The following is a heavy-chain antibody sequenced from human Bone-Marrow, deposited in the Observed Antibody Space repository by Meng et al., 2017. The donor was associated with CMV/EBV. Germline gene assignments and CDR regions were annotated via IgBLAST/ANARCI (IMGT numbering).Heavy chain of an antibody. CDR2: IKQDGTEK. V-gene: IGHV3-7*01. CDR1: GFIFSNYW. Sequence: GESLKISCAASGFIFSNYWMSWVRQAPGKGLEWVANIKQDGTEKYYVDSVKGRFTISRDNAKNSLYLQMNSLRAEDTAVYYCGRSYWNAFDLWGRGTMVTVSS. CDR3: GRSYWNAFDL. D-gene: IGHD1-26*01. J-gene: IGHJ3*01.